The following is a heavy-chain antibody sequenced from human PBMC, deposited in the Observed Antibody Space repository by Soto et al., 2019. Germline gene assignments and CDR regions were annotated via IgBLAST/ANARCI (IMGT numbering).Heavy chain of an antibody. CDR3: ARDFYGAPPGPDY. J-gene: IGHJ4*02. D-gene: IGHD3-10*01. CDR2: ISSSFSTI. Sequence: GGSLRLSCAASGFTFSDFYMSWIRQAPGKGLEWVAYISSSFSTIYYADSEKGRFTISRDNTKNSLYLQMNSLRAEDTAIYYCARDFYGAPPGPDYWGQGTLVTVSS. CDR1: GFTFSDFY. V-gene: IGHV3-11*01.